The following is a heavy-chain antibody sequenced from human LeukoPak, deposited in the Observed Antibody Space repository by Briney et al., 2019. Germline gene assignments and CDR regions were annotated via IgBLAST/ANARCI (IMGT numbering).Heavy chain of an antibody. CDR3: ARAPPRQPPGVYPTHIAARRRNWFDP. Sequence: GASVKVSCKASGYTFTSYDINWVRQATGQGLEWMGWMNPNSGNTGYAQKFQGRVTITRNTSISTAYMELSSLRSEDTAVYYCARAPPRQPPGVYPTHIAARRRNWFDPWGQGTLVTVSS. J-gene: IGHJ5*02. CDR2: MNPNSGNT. CDR1: GYTFTSYD. D-gene: IGHD6-6*01. V-gene: IGHV1-8*03.